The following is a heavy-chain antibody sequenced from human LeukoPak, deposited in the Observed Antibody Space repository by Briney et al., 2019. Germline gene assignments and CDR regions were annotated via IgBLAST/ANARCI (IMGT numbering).Heavy chain of an antibody. D-gene: IGHD4-17*01. CDR3: ARAPLDAYGPSYYYYGMDV. Sequence: PGGSLRLSCAASGFTFSDYYMSWIRQAPGKGLEWVSYISSSGSTIYYADSVKGRFTISRDNAKNSLYLQMNSLRAEDTAVYYCARAPLDAYGPSYYYYGMDVRGQGTTVTVSS. CDR2: ISSSGSTI. CDR1: GFTFSDYY. J-gene: IGHJ6*02. V-gene: IGHV3-11*01.